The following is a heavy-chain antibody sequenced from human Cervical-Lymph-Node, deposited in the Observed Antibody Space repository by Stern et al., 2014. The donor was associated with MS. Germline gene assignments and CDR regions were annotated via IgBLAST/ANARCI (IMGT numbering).Heavy chain of an antibody. CDR1: GYNFINYW. CDR3: ARWSVACDY. CDR2: IYPGDSDI. D-gene: IGHD2-21*01. J-gene: IGHJ4*02. V-gene: IGHV5-51*03. Sequence: EVQLVESGAELKKPGESLKISCKTSGYNFINYWVAWVRQVSGKGLEWIGIIYPGDSDIRYMASFQGHVAMSVDKSNTTAYLQWKSLKASDTAVYYCARWSVACDYWGQGALITVSS.